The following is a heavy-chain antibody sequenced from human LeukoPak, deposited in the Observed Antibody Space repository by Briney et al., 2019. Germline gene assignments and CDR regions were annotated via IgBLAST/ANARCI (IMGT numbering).Heavy chain of an antibody. J-gene: IGHJ4*01. Sequence: GGSLRLSCAASGFTFSTHWMHWVRQAPGKGLVWVSQINSDGSTTIYADSVEGRFTISRDNAKNTVYLQMNRLGAEDTAVYYCARSLLDWGHRTLVTVSS. CDR1: GFTFSTHW. V-gene: IGHV3-74*01. CDR3: ARSLLD. CDR2: INSDGSTT. D-gene: IGHD2-21*01.